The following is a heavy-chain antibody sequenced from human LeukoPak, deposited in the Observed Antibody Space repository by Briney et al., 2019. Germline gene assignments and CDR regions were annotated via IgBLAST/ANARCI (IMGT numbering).Heavy chain of an antibody. CDR3: ARDTRSGYSSSWYGWAFDH. V-gene: IGHV3-23*01. CDR2: ICGSGGST. J-gene: IGHJ4*02. D-gene: IGHD6-13*01. CDR1: GFTFSNYA. Sequence: GGSLSLSCAASGFTFSNYAMTWVRQAPGQGLEWVSGICGSGGSTYYADSVKGRFTISRDNSKNTLYLQMNSLRAEDTAVYDCARDTRSGYSSSWYGWAFDHWGQGSLVTVSS.